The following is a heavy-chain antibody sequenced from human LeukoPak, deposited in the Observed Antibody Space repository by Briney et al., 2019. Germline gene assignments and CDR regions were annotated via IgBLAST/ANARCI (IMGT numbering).Heavy chain of an antibody. J-gene: IGHJ4*01. CDR2: FSETNSGI. CDR3: AKVVQTGNSMFDY. Sequence: GGSLRLSCAASTFSFSGFWMHWVRQAPGKGLEWVSGFSETNSGIYYADSVKGRFTISRDNSRNTLYLQMNSLGVEDTAIYFCAKVVQTGNSMFDYWGQGALVTVSS. CDR1: TFSFSGFW. V-gene: IGHV3-23*01. D-gene: IGHD2/OR15-2a*01.